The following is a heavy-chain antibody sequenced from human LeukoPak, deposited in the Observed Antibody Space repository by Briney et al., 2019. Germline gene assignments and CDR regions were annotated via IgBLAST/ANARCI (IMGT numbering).Heavy chain of an antibody. CDR3: ARDSPGPYCSGGSCYYFDY. Sequence: GASVKVSCKASGYTFTSYGISWVRQAPGQGLEWMGWISAYNGNTNYAQKLQGRVTMTTDTSTSTAYMELRSLRSDDTAVYYCARDSPGPYCSGGSCYYFDYWGQGALVTVSS. D-gene: IGHD2-15*01. J-gene: IGHJ4*02. CDR2: ISAYNGNT. CDR1: GYTFTSYG. V-gene: IGHV1-18*01.